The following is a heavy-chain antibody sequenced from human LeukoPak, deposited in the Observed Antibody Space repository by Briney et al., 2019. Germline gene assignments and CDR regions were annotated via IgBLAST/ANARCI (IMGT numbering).Heavy chain of an antibody. J-gene: IGHJ3*02. CDR1: GGSINNYY. D-gene: IGHD2-15*01. CDR3: ARGRYCSADLCSGGDAFGI. V-gene: IGHV4-4*07. Sequence: SGTLSLTCTVSGGSINNYYWSWIRQPAGKGLEWIGRIYTRGSTNYNPSLKSRVTMSVDTSKNQFSLKLSSVTAADTAVYYCARGRYCSADLCSGGDAFGIWGQGTMVSVSS. CDR2: IYTRGST.